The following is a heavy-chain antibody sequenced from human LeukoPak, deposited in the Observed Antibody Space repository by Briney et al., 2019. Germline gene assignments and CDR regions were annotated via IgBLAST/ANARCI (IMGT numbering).Heavy chain of an antibody. CDR1: GGSFSSNNW. J-gene: IGHJ4*02. CDR3: ARDRLPWRELFGS. CDR2: IYHSGST. D-gene: IGHD1-26*01. Sequence: KPSGTLCLSCAVSGGSFSSNNWWSWVRQPPGEGLEWIGEIYHSGSTNYNPSLKSRVTMSLDKSKNHFSLYLTSVTAADTAVYYCARDRLPWRELFGSWGAGTLVSVSS. V-gene: IGHV4-4*02.